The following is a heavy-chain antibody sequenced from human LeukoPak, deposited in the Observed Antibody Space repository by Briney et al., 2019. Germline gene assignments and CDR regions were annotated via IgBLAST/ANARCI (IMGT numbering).Heavy chain of an antibody. V-gene: IGHV3-7*01. CDR2: IKQGGSGR. Sequence: GGSLRLSCVTSGFMFSNYWMTWVRQAPGKGLEWVATIKQGGSGRNYVDSVKGRFIISRDSAKKSLYLQMNSLRAEDTAVYYCARDNDYHMDVWGKGTTVIVSS. J-gene: IGHJ6*03. CDR1: GFMFSNYW. CDR3: ARDNDYHMDV. D-gene: IGHD1-1*01.